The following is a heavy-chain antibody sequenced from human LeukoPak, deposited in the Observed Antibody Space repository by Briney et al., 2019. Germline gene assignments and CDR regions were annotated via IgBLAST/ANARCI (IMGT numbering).Heavy chain of an antibody. CDR3: ARGPYGDYVDALDY. V-gene: IGHV3-48*01. J-gene: IGHJ4*02. D-gene: IGHD4-17*01. CDR2: ISDSSGTI. CDR1: GFTFNTYS. Sequence: GGSLRLSCAASGFTFNTYSMNWVRQAPGKGLEWISYISDSSGTIYYADSVKGRFTISRDNAKNSLYLQMNSLRAEDTAVYYCARGPYGDYVDALDYWGQGTLVTVSS.